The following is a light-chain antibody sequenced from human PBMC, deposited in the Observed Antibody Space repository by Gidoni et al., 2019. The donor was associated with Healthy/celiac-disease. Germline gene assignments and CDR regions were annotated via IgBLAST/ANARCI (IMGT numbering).Light chain of an antibody. J-gene: IGKJ5*01. Sequence: IVLTQSPGTLSLSPGEGATLPCRASQKVTSNYLAWYQHKPGQAPRLLIYGASTRATGLPDRFSGSGSGTDFTLTISRLGPEDSAVYYCQQHGSSPITFGQGTRLEIK. CDR2: GAS. CDR1: QKVTSNY. CDR3: QQHGSSPIT. V-gene: IGKV3-20*01.